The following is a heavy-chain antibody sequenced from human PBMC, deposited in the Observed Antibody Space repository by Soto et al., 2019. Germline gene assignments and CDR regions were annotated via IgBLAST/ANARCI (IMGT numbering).Heavy chain of an antibody. D-gene: IGHD6-19*01. V-gene: IGHV3-53*04. CDR2: IYSGGST. Sequence: PGGSLRLSCAASGFTVSSNYMSWVRQAPGKGLEWVSVIYSGGSTYYADSVKGRFTISRHNSKNTLYLQMNSLRAEDTAVYYCARSVAYSGLYREGVLGFDPWGQGTLVTVSS. J-gene: IGHJ5*02. CDR1: GFTVSSNY. CDR3: ARSVAYSGLYREGVLGFDP.